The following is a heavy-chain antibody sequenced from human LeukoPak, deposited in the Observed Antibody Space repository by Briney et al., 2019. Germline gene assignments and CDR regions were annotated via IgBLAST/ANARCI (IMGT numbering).Heavy chain of an antibody. J-gene: IGHJ4*02. Sequence: GESLKISCKGSGYSFTSYWIGWVRQMPGKGPEWMGIIYPGDSDTRYSPSFQGQVTISADKSISTAYLQWSSLKASDTAMYYCARRYYYDSSGYYYYYFDYWGQGTLVTVSS. CDR3: ARRYYYDSSGYYYYYFDY. D-gene: IGHD3-22*01. V-gene: IGHV5-51*01. CDR1: GYSFTSYW. CDR2: IYPGDSDT.